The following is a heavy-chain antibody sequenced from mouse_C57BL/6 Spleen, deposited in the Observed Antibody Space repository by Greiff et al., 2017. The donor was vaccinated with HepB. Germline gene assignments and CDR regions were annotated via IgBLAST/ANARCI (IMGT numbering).Heavy chain of an antibody. D-gene: IGHD2-4*01. J-gene: IGHJ3*01. CDR1: GYTFTDYY. Sequence: EVQLQQSGPELVKPGASVKISCKASGYTFTDYYMNWVKQSHGKSLEWIGDINPNNGGTSYNQKFKGKATLTVDKSSSTAYMELRSLTSEDSAVYYCARLDDYDVVAYWGQGTLVTVSA. CDR3: ARLDDYDVVAY. V-gene: IGHV1-26*01. CDR2: INPNNGGT.